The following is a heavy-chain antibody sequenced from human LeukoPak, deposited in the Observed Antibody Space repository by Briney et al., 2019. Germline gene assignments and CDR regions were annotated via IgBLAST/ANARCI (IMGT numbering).Heavy chain of an antibody. CDR2: SYYSGRT. Sequence: SEIRSLSSAVAVGSISSYNRCWSRQPPEEGLWWTGYSYYSGRTYYNPSLKSRVTISVDKSKNQLYLKLNSVTAADTAVYYCARLHSQQWLVPNYRDVCGKGSTVSVCS. CDR1: VGSISSYN. V-gene: IGHV4-59*08. CDR3: ARLHSQQWLVPNYRDV. J-gene: IGHJ6*03. D-gene: IGHD6-19*01.